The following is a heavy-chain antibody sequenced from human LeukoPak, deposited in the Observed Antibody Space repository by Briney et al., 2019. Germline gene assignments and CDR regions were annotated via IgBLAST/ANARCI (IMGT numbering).Heavy chain of an antibody. V-gene: IGHV3-23*01. Sequence: GSLRLSCAASGFTFSSYAVSWVRQAPGKGLEWVSGISGSGGSTYYADSVKGRFTISRDNSKNTLYLQMNSLRAEDTAVYYCAKVYWFGGYMDVWGKGTTVAVSS. D-gene: IGHD3-10*01. CDR3: AKVYWFGGYMDV. CDR2: ISGSGGST. CDR1: GFTFSSYA. J-gene: IGHJ6*03.